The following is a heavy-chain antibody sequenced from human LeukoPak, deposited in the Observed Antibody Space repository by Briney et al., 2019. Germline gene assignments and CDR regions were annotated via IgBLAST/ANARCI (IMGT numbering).Heavy chain of an antibody. D-gene: IGHD1-26*01. CDR2: MNPNSGNT. J-gene: IGHJ4*02. V-gene: IGHV1-8*03. CDR1: GYTFTSYG. Sequence: ASVKVSCKASGYTFTSYGINWVRQATGQGLEWMGWMNPNSGNTGYAQKFQGRVTITRNTSISTAYMELSSLRSEDTAVYYCARGSREVGATTDFDYWGQGTLVTVSS. CDR3: ARGSREVGATTDFDY.